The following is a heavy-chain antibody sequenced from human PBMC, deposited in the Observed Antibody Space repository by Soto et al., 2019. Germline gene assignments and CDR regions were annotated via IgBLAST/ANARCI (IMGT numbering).Heavy chain of an antibody. CDR2: ISYDGSNK. Sequence: SLRLSCAASGFTFSSYAMHWVRQAPGKGLEWVAVISYDGSNKYYADSVKGRFTISRDNSKNTLYLQMNSLRAEDTAVYYCARDPYSYGSGSYMNYWGQGTLVTVSS. D-gene: IGHD3-10*01. CDR1: GFTFSSYA. CDR3: ARDPYSYGSGSYMNY. J-gene: IGHJ4*02. V-gene: IGHV3-30-3*01.